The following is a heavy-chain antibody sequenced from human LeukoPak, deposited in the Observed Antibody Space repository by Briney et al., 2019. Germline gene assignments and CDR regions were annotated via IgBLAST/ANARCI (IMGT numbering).Heavy chain of an antibody. V-gene: IGHV4-34*01. CDR2: INHTGST. D-gene: IGHD3-10*02. CDR3: AELGITMIGGV. Sequence: SETLSLTYAVYGESFTTFYWGWIRQTPGKGLEWIGEINHTGSTNYNPSLKSRVTISIDTSKNQFSLKLNSVTAADTAVYYCAELGITMIGGVWGKGTTVTISS. CDR1: GESFTTFY. J-gene: IGHJ6*04.